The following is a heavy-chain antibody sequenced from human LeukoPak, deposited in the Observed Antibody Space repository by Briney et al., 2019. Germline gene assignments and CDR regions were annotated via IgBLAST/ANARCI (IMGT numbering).Heavy chain of an antibody. V-gene: IGHV3-49*04. CDR3: SRDPNWASGYFDY. J-gene: IGHJ4*02. CDR1: GFNFADYS. CDR2: NRSKLYGGTS. Sequence: AGGSLRLSCTASGFNFADYSMSWVRQAPGKGLEWVSFNRSKLYGGTSEYAASVKGRFTISRDDSTSIAYLQMNSLKTEDTAVYYCSRDPNWASGYFDYWGQGTLVTVSS. D-gene: IGHD7-27*01.